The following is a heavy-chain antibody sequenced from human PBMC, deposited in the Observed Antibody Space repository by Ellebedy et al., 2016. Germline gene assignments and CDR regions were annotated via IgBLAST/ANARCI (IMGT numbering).Heavy chain of an antibody. D-gene: IGHD2-21*02. CDR3: ARHTSYCGANCYSGYFDP. CDR2: IHNNGGT. J-gene: IGHJ5*02. Sequence: GSLRLXXTVSGASLSSCDWSWIRQPPGKGPEWIGYIHNNGGTTYNPSLKNRVTISVDASKNQFSLRLISVTAADTAVYYCARHTSYCGANCYSGYFDPWGQGTLVTV. V-gene: IGHV4-59*01. CDR1: GASLSSCD.